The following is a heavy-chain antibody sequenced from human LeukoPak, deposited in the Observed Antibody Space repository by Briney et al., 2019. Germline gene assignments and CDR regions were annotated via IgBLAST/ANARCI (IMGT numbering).Heavy chain of an antibody. D-gene: IGHD3-3*01. J-gene: IGHJ2*01. Sequence: SETLSLTCTVSGGSFSSYYWSWIRQPAGKGLEWIGRIYTSGSTNYNPSLKSRVTMSVDTSKNQFSLKLSSVTAADTAVYYCARDLPFWSGYLYFDLWGRGTLVTVSS. CDR1: GGSFSSYY. CDR3: ARDLPFWSGYLYFDL. V-gene: IGHV4-4*07. CDR2: IYTSGST.